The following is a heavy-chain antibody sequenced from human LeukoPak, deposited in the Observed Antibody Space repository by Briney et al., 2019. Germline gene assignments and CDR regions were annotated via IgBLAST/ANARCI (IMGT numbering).Heavy chain of an antibody. D-gene: IGHD3-10*01. V-gene: IGHV4-34*01. Sequence: PSETLSLTCAVYGGSFSGYYWSWIRQPPGKGLEWIGEINHSGSTNYNPSLKSRVTIPVDTSKNQFSLKLSSVTAADTAVYYCARAQFVLPVDYWGQGTLVTVSS. J-gene: IGHJ4*02. CDR3: ARAQFVLPVDY. CDR2: INHSGST. CDR1: GGSFSGYY.